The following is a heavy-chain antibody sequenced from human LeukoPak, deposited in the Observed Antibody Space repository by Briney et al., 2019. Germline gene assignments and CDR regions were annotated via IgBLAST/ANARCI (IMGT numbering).Heavy chain of an antibody. CDR2: IWNDGSNK. CDR1: GFTFSSYG. D-gene: IGHD2-2*01. CDR3: ARDFCSSPSCLFAY. V-gene: IGHV3-33*01. Sequence: PGGSLRLSCAASGFTFSSYGMHWVRQAPGKGLEWVAVIWNDGSNKYYADSVKGRFTISRDNSKNTLYLQMNSLRAEDTAVYYCARDFCSSPSCLFAYGGRGTLVTVSS. J-gene: IGHJ4*02.